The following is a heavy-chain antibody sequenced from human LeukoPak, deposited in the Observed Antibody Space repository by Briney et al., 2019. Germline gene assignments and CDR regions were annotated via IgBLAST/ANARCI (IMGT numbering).Heavy chain of an antibody. J-gene: IGHJ6*02. Sequence: GGSLRLSCAASGFAFSSYAMTWVRQAPGKGLEWVSLISGSGGNTYYADSVKGRFTISRDNSKNTLSLQMNSLRAEDTAVYYCAKDVRVGGGGMDVWGQGTPVTVSS. CDR3: AKDVRVGGGGMDV. D-gene: IGHD1-26*01. CDR1: GFAFSSYA. CDR2: ISGSGGNT. V-gene: IGHV3-23*01.